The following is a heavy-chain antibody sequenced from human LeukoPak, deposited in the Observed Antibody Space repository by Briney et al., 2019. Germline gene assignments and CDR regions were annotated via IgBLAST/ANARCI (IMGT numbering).Heavy chain of an antibody. V-gene: IGHV3-30*18. CDR2: ISYDGSNK. CDR3: AKAYYGSGSYYYYYYGMDV. D-gene: IGHD3-10*01. J-gene: IGHJ6*04. CDR1: GSTFSSYG. Sequence: PGGSLRLSCAASGSTFSSYGMHWVRQAPGKGLEWVAVISYDGSNKYYADSVKGRFTISRDNSKNTLYLQMNSLRAEDTAVYYCAKAYYGSGSYYYYYYGMDVWGKGTTVTVSS.